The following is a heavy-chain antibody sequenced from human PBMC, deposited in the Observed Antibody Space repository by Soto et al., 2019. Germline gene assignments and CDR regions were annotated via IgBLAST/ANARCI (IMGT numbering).Heavy chain of an antibody. Sequence: QVQLQESGPGLVKPSETLSLTCTVSGGSISSYYWSWIRQPAGKGLEWIGRIYTSGSTNYNPSLKSQVPRAVDTSKTHFSLKLSSVTAADTAVYYCAREGGPITFGGVIAPVGFDYWGQGTLVTVSS. CDR1: GGSISSYY. V-gene: IGHV4-4*07. J-gene: IGHJ4*02. CDR2: IYTSGST. CDR3: AREGGPITFGGVIAPVGFDY. D-gene: IGHD3-16*02.